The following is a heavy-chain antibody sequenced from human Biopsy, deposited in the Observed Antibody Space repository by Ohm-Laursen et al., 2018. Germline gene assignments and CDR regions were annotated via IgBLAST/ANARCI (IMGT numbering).Heavy chain of an antibody. CDR3: ARDSRGGHLNTTLITGKNLDS. J-gene: IGHJ4*02. Sequence: TLSLTCAVTYGSISGHFWSWIRQAPGQGLEWIGYIYYTGSTNYNPSVKSRVTISVDTSKNQFSLKLNSVTAADTAVYFCARDSRGGHLNTTLITGKNLDSWGQGILVTVSS. D-gene: IGHD3-16*01. V-gene: IGHV4-59*11. CDR2: IYYTGST. CDR1: YGSISGHF.